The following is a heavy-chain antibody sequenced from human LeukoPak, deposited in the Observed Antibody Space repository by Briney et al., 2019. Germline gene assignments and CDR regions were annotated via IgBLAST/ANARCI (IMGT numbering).Heavy chain of an antibody. J-gene: IGHJ4*02. CDR2: IYYSGST. Sequence: SETLSLTCTVSGGSISSSSYYWGWIRQPPGKGLEWIGSIYYSGSTYYNPSLKSRVTISVDTSKNQFSLKLSSVTAADTAVYYCAVAVVVTATIDYWGQGTLVTVSS. V-gene: IGHV4-39*07. CDR1: GGSISSSSYY. D-gene: IGHD2-21*02. CDR3: AVAVVVTATIDY.